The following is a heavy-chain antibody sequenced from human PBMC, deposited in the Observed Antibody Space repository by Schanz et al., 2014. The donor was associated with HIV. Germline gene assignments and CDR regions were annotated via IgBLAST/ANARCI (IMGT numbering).Heavy chain of an antibody. D-gene: IGHD2-15*01. CDR3: ALSRPSGYGGSWYFDL. Sequence: EMKLVESGGGLAQPGGSLTLSCVASGFTFSSYAMSWVRQAPGKGLEWVSAISGSSITYSADSVKGRFTISRDNSKNTLYLQMNSLRAEDTAVYYCALSRPSGYGGSWYFDLWGRGTLVAVSS. CDR1: GFTFSSYA. V-gene: IGHV3-23*04. J-gene: IGHJ2*01. CDR2: ISGSSIT.